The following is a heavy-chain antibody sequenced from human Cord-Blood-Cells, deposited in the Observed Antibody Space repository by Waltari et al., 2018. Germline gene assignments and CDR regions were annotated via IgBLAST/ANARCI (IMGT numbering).Heavy chain of an antibody. D-gene: IGHD5-18*01. Sequence: EVQLVESGGGLVQPGRSLRLSCAASGFTFDDYAMHWVRQAPGRGLEGVSGFRWNSGSIGYAGYVKGRFTISRDNAKNSLYLQMNSLRAEDTALYYCAKDIGYSYGYQFGVFDYWGQGTLVTVSS. CDR1: GFTFDDYA. CDR3: AKDIGYSYGYQFGVFDY. V-gene: IGHV3-9*01. CDR2: FRWNSGSI. J-gene: IGHJ4*02.